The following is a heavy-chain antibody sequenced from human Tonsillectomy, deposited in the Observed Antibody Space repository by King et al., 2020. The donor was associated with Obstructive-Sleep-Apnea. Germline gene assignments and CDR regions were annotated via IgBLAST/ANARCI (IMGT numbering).Heavy chain of an antibody. D-gene: IGHD5-12*01. Sequence: VQLVESGGGLVQPGGSLRLSCAASGFAVSSNSMSWVRQAPGKGLEWVSVIYSGGSTYYADSVKGRFTISRDNSKYTLYIQMNSLRAEDTAVYYCARDHVVGTTRSGAFDIWGQGTMVTVSS. CDR2: IYSGGST. CDR1: GFAVSSNS. V-gene: IGHV3-66*01. J-gene: IGHJ3*02. CDR3: ARDHVVGTTRSGAFDI.